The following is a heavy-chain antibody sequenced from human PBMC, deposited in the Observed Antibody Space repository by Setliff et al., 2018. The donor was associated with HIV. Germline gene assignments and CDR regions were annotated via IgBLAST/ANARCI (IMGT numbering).Heavy chain of an antibody. V-gene: IGHV4-34*01. Sequence: SETLSLTCAVYGESFSGYYWTWIRQPAGKGLEWLGEINHSGRARYNPSLKSRVTILVDTSKNQFSLKLSSVTAADTAVYYCAREKRYSYGSDWFDPWGQGTPVTVSS. J-gene: IGHJ5*02. CDR2: INHSGRA. CDR1: GESFSGYY. D-gene: IGHD5-18*01. CDR3: AREKRYSYGSDWFDP.